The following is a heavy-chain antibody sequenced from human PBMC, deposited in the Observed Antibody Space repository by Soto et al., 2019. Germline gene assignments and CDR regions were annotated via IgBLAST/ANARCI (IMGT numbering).Heavy chain of an antibody. Sequence: QVQLVQSGAEVKKPGASVKVSCKASGYTFISYGISWVRQAPGQGLEWMGWISAYNGNTNYAQKLQGRVTMTTDISTSTAYMELRSLGSDDTAMYYCARESGTTNWFDPWGKGTLVTVSS. CDR1: GYTFISYG. CDR2: ISAYNGNT. CDR3: ARESGTTNWFDP. J-gene: IGHJ5*02. V-gene: IGHV1-18*01. D-gene: IGHD1-7*01.